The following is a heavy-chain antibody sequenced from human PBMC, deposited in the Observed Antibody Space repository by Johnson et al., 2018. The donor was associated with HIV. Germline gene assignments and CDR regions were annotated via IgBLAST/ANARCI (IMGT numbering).Heavy chain of an antibody. CDR2: IQSKTDGGTT. CDR1: GFTFNNAW. J-gene: IGHJ3*02. D-gene: IGHD2/OR15-2a*01. CDR3: AKSLFSISWPYDAFDM. V-gene: IGHV3-15*01. Sequence: VQLVESGGGLVKPGGSLRLSCAASGFTFNNAWMSWVRQAPGKGLEWVGRIQSKTDGGTTDYAAPVKGRFTISRDDSKNTLYLQMNSLRAEDTAVYYCAKSLFSISWPYDAFDMWGQGTMVTVS.